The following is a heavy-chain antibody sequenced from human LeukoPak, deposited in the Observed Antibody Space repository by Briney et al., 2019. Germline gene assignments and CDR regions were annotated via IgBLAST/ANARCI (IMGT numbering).Heavy chain of an antibody. J-gene: IGHJ3*02. CDR2: INPSGGST. V-gene: IGHV1-46*01. D-gene: IGHD5/OR15-5a*01. CDR1: GYTFTSYY. CDR3: ARPLRGARNAFDI. Sequence: SSVNVSCKASGYTFTSYYMHWVRQAPGQGREWMGMINPSGGSTSYAQKFQGRVTITRDTATSTAYMEPSSLRSEDTAVYYCARPLRGARNAFDISGPGTMVTVSS.